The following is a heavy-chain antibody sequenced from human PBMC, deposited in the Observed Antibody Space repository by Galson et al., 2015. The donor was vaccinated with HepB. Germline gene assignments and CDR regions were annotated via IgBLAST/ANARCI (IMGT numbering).Heavy chain of an antibody. CDR1: GLTFNTYT. CDR3: ARGHGGISAT. D-gene: IGHD4-23*01. V-gene: IGHV3-48*04. J-gene: IGHJ5*02. Sequence: SLRLSCAASGLTFNTYTVTWVRQALGKGLEWLSCISTSDDSEYYADSVKGRFSISIDNSKSSVYLQMSSLRVEDTAVYFCARGHGGISATWGQGTLVTVSS. CDR2: ISTSDDSE.